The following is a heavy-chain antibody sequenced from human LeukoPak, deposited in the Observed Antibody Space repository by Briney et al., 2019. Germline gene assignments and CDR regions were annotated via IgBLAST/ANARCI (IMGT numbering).Heavy chain of an antibody. V-gene: IGHV3-49*03. CDR2: IRSKAYGGTA. Sequence: GGSLRLSCTASGFTFGDYAMSWFRQAPGKGLEWVGLIRSKAYGGTAEYAASVKGRFTISRDDSKSIAYLQMDSLKTEDTAVYYCTSITGIDYWGQGTLVTVSS. J-gene: IGHJ4*02. CDR3: TSITGIDY. D-gene: IGHD1-14*01. CDR1: GFTFGDYA.